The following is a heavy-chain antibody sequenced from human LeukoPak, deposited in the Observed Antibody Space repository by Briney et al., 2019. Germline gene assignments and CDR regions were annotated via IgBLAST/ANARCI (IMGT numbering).Heavy chain of an antibody. D-gene: IGHD3-22*01. Sequence: PSETLSLTCSVSGGSISSGSYYRSWIRQPAGKGLEWIGRIYTIGSTNYNPSLKSRVTISVDTSKNQFSLKLSSVTAADTAVYYCARDLYYYGSSCYYLWGFDIWGQGTMVTVSS. V-gene: IGHV4-61*02. J-gene: IGHJ3*02. CDR2: IYTIGST. CDR3: ARDLYYYGSSCYYLWGFDI. CDR1: GGSISSGSYY.